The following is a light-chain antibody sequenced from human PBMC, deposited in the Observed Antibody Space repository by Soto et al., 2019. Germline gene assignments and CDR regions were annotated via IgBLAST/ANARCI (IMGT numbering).Light chain of an antibody. CDR3: QSLGTGIQV. J-gene: IGLJ3*02. CDR2: INYDGTH. V-gene: IGLV4-69*01. CDR1: SGHSTYA. Sequence: QAVVTQSPSASASLGASVKLTCTLSSGHSTYAIAWHQQQSEKGPRFLMKINYDGTHSKGDGFFDRFSGSSSGAERHLTISRLQSDDAADYYCQSLGTGIQVFGGGTKLTVL.